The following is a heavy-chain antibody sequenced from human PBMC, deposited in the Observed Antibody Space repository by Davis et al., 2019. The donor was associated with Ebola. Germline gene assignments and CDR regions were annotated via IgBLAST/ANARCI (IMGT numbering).Heavy chain of an antibody. J-gene: IGHJ4*02. CDR3: ARRTRGMYCGGDCYPPDY. V-gene: IGHV5-51*01. Sequence: GESLKISCKGSGYSFTSYWIGWVRQMPGKGLEWMGIIYPGDSDTRYGPSFQGQVTISADKSISTAYLQWSSLKASDTAMYYCARRTRGMYCGGDCYPPDYWGQGTLVTVSS. CDR1: GYSFTSYW. D-gene: IGHD2-21*02. CDR2: IYPGDSDT.